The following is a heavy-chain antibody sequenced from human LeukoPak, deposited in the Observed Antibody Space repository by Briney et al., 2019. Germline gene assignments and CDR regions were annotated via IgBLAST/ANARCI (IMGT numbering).Heavy chain of an antibody. V-gene: IGHV2-70*11. Sequence: SGPTLVNPTQTLTLTCTFSGFSLSTSGMCVSWIRQPPGKALEWLARIDWDDDKYYSTSLKTRLTISKDTSKNQVVLTMTNMDPVGTATYYCARSYMTTVDSWFDPWGQGTLVTVSS. CDR2: IDWDDDK. J-gene: IGHJ5*02. D-gene: IGHD4-17*01. CDR3: ARSYMTTVDSWFDP. CDR1: GFSLSTSGMC.